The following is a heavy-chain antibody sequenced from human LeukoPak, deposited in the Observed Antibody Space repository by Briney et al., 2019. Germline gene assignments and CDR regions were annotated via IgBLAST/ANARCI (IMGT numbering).Heavy chain of an antibody. CDR3: ARAPIVVVPAAMVPYYYYYMDV. V-gene: IGHV4-4*07. J-gene: IGHJ6*03. CDR1: GGSISSYY. D-gene: IGHD2-2*01. Sequence: PSETLSLTCTVSGGSISSYYWNWIRQPAGKGLEWIGRIYTSGSTNYNPSLKSRVTISVDTSKNQFSLKLSSVTAADTAVYYCARAPIVVVPAAMVPYYYYYMDVWGKGTTVTVSS. CDR2: IYTSGST.